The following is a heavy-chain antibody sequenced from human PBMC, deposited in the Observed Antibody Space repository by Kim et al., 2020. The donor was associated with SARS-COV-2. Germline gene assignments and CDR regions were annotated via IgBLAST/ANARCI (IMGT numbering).Heavy chain of an antibody. D-gene: IGHD6-13*01. CDR2: ISSSSSYT. J-gene: IGHJ6*02. CDR3: ARDKSIAAAGTGNWYYYCMDV. V-gene: IGHV3-11*05. CDR1: GFTFSDYY. Sequence: GGSLRLSCAASGFTFSDYYMSWIRQAPGKGLEWVSYISSSSSYTNYADSVKGRFTISRDNAKNSLYLQMNSLRAEDTAVYYCARDKSIAAAGTGNWYYYCMDVWGQGTTVTVSS.